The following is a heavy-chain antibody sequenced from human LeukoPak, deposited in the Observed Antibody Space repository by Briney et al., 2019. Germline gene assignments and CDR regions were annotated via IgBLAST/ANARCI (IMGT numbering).Heavy chain of an antibody. CDR2: ISYDGSNK. D-gene: IGHD3-10*01. CDR1: GFTFSSYA. Sequence: GGSLRLPCAASGFTFSSYAMHWVRQAPGKGLEWVAVISYDGSNKYYADSVKGRFTISRDNSKNTLYLQMNSLRAEDTAVYYCARGFGGPYYFDYWGQGTLVTVSS. V-gene: IGHV3-30-3*01. CDR3: ARGFGGPYYFDY. J-gene: IGHJ4*02.